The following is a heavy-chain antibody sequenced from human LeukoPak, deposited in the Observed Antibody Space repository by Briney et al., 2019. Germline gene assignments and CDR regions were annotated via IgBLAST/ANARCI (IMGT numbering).Heavy chain of an antibody. D-gene: IGHD6-19*01. J-gene: IGHJ4*02. CDR2: INSDGRTT. Sequence: GGSLRLSCVASGFTFSNFAMSWVRQAPGKGLEWVTVINSDGRTTHDAGSVKSRFTISRDNSRNTVTLQMNSLRADDTAIYYWVRDRGSGWCYIDCWGQGTLVTVSS. V-gene: IGHV3-23*03. CDR3: VRDRGSGWCYIDC. CDR1: GFTFSNFA.